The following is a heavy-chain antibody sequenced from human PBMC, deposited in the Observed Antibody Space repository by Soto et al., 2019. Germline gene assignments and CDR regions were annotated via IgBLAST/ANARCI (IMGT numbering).Heavy chain of an antibody. V-gene: IGHV3-72*01. CDR2: TRNKANSYTT. CDR1: GFTFSDHY. J-gene: IGHJ5*02. Sequence: PGGSLRLSCAASGFTFSDHYMDWVRQAPGKGLEWVGRTRNKANSYTTEYAASVKGRFTISRDDSRNSLYLQMNSLKTEDTAVYYCARGGCSGGNCYLGNPWGQGTLVTVSS. CDR3: ARGGCSGGNCYLGNP. D-gene: IGHD2-15*01.